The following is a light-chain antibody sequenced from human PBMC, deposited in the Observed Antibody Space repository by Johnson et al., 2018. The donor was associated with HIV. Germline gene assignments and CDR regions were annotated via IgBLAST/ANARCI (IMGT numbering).Light chain of an antibody. CDR2: KND. V-gene: IGLV1-51*02. CDR3: GTWDNSLITGGV. Sequence: QSVLTQPPSVSAAPGQKVTISCSGSSSNIGNNYVSWYQQLPRTAPKLLIYKNDKRPSGIPDRFSGSKSGTSATLGITGLQTGDEADYYCGTWDNSLITGGVFGTGTRVTVL. J-gene: IGLJ1*01. CDR1: SSNIGNNY.